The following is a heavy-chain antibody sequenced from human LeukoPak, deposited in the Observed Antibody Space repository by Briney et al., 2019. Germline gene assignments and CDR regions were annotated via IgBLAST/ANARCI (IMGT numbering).Heavy chain of an antibody. CDR1: GYSISSGYY. V-gene: IGHV4-38-2*01. CDR2: IYHSGST. J-gene: IGHJ4*02. Sequence: SETLSLTCAVSGYSISSGYYWGWIRQPPGKGLEWIGSIYHSGSTYYNPSLKSRVTISVDTSKNQFSLKLSSVTAADTAVYYCAGLGVDEAAPYYFDYWGQGTLVTVSS. D-gene: IGHD6-25*01. CDR3: AGLGVDEAAPYYFDY.